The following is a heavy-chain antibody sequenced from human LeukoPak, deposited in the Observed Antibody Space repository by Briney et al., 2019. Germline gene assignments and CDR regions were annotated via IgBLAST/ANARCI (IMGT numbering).Heavy chain of an antibody. CDR2: IYHSGST. CDR3: ARGSSGLCYFDY. D-gene: IGHD6-19*01. Sequence: SETLSLTCAVSGYSISSGYYWGWIRQPPGKGLEWIGSIYHSGSTYYSPSLKSRVTISVDTSKNQFSLKLSSVTAADTAVYYCARGSSGLCYFDYWGQGTLVTVSS. J-gene: IGHJ4*02. CDR1: GYSISSGYY. V-gene: IGHV4-38-2*01.